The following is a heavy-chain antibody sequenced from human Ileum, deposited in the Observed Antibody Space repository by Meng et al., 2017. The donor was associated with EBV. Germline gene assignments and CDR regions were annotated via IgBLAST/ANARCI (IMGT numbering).Heavy chain of an antibody. CDR3: ARGYGSGRDYFDY. D-gene: IGHD3-10*01. J-gene: IGHJ4*02. CDR1: GGSISSSNW. CDR2: IYYSGST. V-gene: IGHV4-4*02. Sequence: VQLPVSGPGLVKPSGTLALTFAVSGGSISSSNWWNWVRQPPGKGLEWIGEIYYSGSTIYNPSLKSRVTISVDKSKNLFSLKLSSVTAADTAVYYCARGYGSGRDYFDYWGQGTLVTVSS.